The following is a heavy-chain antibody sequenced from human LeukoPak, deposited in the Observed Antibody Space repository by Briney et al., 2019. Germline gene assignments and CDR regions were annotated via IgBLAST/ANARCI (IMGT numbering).Heavy chain of an antibody. CDR1: GFTFSSYA. Sequence: PGGSLRLSCAASGFTFSSYAMSWVRQAPGKGLKWVSAISGSGGSTYYADSVKGRFTISRDNSKNTLYLQMNSLRAEDTAVYYCAKDYDSSGYYLHYFDYWGQGTLVTVSS. D-gene: IGHD3-22*01. J-gene: IGHJ4*02. CDR2: ISGSGGST. CDR3: AKDYDSSGYYLHYFDY. V-gene: IGHV3-23*01.